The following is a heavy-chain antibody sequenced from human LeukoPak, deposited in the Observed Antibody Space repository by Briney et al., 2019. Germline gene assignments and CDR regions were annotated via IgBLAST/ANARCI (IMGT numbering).Heavy chain of an antibody. J-gene: IGHJ1*01. CDR3: ARGRFGSC. D-gene: IGHD6-13*01. CDR1: GFTFSSYW. CDR2: ISSSGNSI. Sequence: GESLRLSCAASGFTFSSYWMNWVRQAPGKGLEWVSYISSSGNSIYYADSVKGRFTISRDNAKNSLYLQMNSLRAEDMAVYYCARGRFGSCWGQGTLVTVSS. V-gene: IGHV3-48*04.